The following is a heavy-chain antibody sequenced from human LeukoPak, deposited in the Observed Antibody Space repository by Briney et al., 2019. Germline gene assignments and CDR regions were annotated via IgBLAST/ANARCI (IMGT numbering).Heavy chain of an antibody. CDR3: AKDPPYYYDSSGYGGGAFDI. CDR2: ISGSGDNT. CDR1: GFTFSSYA. D-gene: IGHD3-22*01. J-gene: IGHJ3*02. Sequence: GGSLRLSCAASGFTFSSYAMSWVRQAPGKGLEWVSAISGSGDNTYYADSVKGRFTISRDNSKNTLYLQMNSLRAEDTAVYYCAKDPPYYYDSSGYGGGAFDIWGQGTMVTVSS. V-gene: IGHV3-23*01.